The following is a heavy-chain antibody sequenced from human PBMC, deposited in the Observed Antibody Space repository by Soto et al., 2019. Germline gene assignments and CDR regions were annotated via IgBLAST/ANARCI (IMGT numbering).Heavy chain of an antibody. D-gene: IGHD4-17*01. CDR2: IYYSGST. V-gene: IGHV4-59*08. Sequence: PSETLSLTCPVSGGSISSYYWSWIRQPPGKGLEWIGYIYYSGSTNYNPSLKSRVTISVDTSKNQFSLKLSSVTAADTAVYYCARHRDYDYLDYWGQGTLVTVSS. CDR3: ARHRDYDYLDY. CDR1: GGSISSYY. J-gene: IGHJ4*02.